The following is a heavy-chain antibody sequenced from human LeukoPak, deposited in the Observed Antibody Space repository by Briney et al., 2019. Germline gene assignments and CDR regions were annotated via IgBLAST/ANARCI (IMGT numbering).Heavy chain of an antibody. CDR3: ARGETYIAARPYNWFDP. D-gene: IGHD6-6*01. J-gene: IGHJ5*02. CDR2: IYTSGST. Sequence: SETLSLTCTVSGGSISSYYWSWIRQPAGKGLEWIGRIYTSGSTNYNPSLKSRVTMSVDTSKNQFSLKLSSVTAADTAVYYCARGETYIAARPYNWFDPWGQGTLVTVSS. CDR1: GGSISSYY. V-gene: IGHV4-4*07.